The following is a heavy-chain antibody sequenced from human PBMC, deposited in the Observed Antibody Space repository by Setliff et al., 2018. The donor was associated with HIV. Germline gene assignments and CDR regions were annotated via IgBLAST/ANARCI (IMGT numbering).Heavy chain of an antibody. CDR2: IGGSTGST. CDR3: AKPLTQWGVSPYHYAVDV. J-gene: IGHJ6*02. D-gene: IGHD1-26*01. Sequence: PGGSLRLSCAASGCAFDNYCMTWVRPAPEKGLEWVSAIGGSTGSTYYADSVKGRFTISTDNSKNTLYLRMNSLRAEDTAVYYCAKPLTQWGVSPYHYAVDVWGQGTTVTVSS. CDR1: GCAFDNYC. V-gene: IGHV3-23*01.